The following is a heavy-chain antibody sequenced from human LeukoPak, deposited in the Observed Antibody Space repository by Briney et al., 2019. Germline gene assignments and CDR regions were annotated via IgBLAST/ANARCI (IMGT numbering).Heavy chain of an antibody. CDR3: ASSPTYYDFWSGYRGYYYGMDV. CDR1: GGSISSSSYY. J-gene: IGHJ6*02. D-gene: IGHD3-3*01. V-gene: IGHV4-39*01. CDR2: IYYSGST. Sequence: SETLSLTCTVSGGSISSSSYYWGWIRQPPGKGLEWIGSIYYSGSTYYNPSLKSRVTISVDTSKNQFSLKLSSVTAADTAVYYCASSPTYYDFWSGYRGYYYGMDVWGQGTTVTVSS.